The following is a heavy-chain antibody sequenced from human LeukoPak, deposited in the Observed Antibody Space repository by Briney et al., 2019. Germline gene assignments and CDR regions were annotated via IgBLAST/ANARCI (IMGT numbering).Heavy chain of an antibody. CDR1: GFTFTSFD. CDR2: ISNGGDRA. V-gene: IGHV3-23*01. J-gene: IGHJ4*02. CDR3: AKDSPRSSGWFYFDY. Sequence: GGSLRLSCVASGFTFTSFDMCWVRQAPGKGLEWVSGISNGGDRAYYADSVKGRFTISRDNSRNTLYLQMDSLRAEDTAVYFCAKDSPRSSGWFYFDYWGQGALATVSS. D-gene: IGHD6-19*01.